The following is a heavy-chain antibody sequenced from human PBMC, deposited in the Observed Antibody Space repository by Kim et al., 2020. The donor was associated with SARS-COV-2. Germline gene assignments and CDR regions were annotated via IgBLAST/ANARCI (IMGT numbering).Heavy chain of an antibody. D-gene: IGHD1-26*01. CDR2: ISSSSSNI. Sequence: GGSLRLSCAASGFTFSSYSMNWVRQAPGKGLEWVSSISSSSSNIYYADSVKGRFTISRDNAKNSLYLQMNSLRAEDTAVYYCASLVGATTVNYWGQGTLVTVSS. V-gene: IGHV3-21*01. CDR1: GFTFSSYS. CDR3: ASLVGATTVNY. J-gene: IGHJ4*02.